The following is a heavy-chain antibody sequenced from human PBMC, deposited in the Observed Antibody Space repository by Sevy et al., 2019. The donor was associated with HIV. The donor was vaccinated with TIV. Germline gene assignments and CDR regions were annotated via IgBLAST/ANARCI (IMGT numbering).Heavy chain of an antibody. CDR2: INHSGST. Sequence: SETLSLTCAVYGGSFSGYYWSWIRQPPGKGLEWIGEINHSGSTNYNPSLKSRVTISVDTSKNQFSLKLSSVTAADTTVYYCASALGDIVVVPAATAGYYYYGMDVWGQGTTVTVSS. J-gene: IGHJ6*02. V-gene: IGHV4-34*01. CDR3: ASALGDIVVVPAATAGYYYYGMDV. D-gene: IGHD2-2*01. CDR1: GGSFSGYY.